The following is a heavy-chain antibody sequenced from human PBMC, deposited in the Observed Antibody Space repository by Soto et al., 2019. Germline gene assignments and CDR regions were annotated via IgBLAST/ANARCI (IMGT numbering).Heavy chain of an antibody. J-gene: IGHJ5*02. Sequence: QVQLQQSGPGLVRPSQTLSLTCAISGDSVSSNSAAWNWIRQSPSRGLEWLGRTYYRSKWYNDSAVSVKSRIAINPDPSRNQFSLQLDSVTPEDTAVYFCARATFSWFDPWGQGTLVTVSS. V-gene: IGHV6-1*01. CDR1: GDSVSSNSAA. CDR3: ARATFSWFDP. CDR2: TYYRSKWYN. D-gene: IGHD3-3*02.